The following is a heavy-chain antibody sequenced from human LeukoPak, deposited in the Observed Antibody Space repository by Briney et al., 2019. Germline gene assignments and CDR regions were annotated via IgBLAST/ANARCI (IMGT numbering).Heavy chain of an antibody. Sequence: ASVKVSCKASGYTFSSYGITWVRQAPGQGLEWMGWISAYNGNTNYAQKLQGRVTMTTDTSTSTAYMELRSLRSDDTAVYYCASVSYGNFDYWGQGTLVTVSS. D-gene: IGHD1-26*01. J-gene: IGHJ4*02. CDR1: GYTFSSYG. CDR2: ISAYNGNT. V-gene: IGHV1-18*01. CDR3: ASVSYGNFDY.